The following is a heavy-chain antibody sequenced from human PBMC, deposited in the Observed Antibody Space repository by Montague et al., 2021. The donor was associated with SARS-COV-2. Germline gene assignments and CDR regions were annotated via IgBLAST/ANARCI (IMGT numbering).Heavy chain of an antibody. CDR3: ARLEAEDRSGRSCYGSWFVP. D-gene: IGHD2-15*01. J-gene: IGHJ5*02. Sequence: SETLSLTCTVSGGSISSYYWSWIRQPPGKGLEWIGYIYYSGSTNYNPSLKSRVTISVDTSKNQFSLKLSSVTAADTAVYYCARLEAEDRSGRSCYGSWFVPGGQGTLVTVSS. CDR2: IYYSGST. V-gene: IGHV4-59*08. CDR1: GGSISSYY.